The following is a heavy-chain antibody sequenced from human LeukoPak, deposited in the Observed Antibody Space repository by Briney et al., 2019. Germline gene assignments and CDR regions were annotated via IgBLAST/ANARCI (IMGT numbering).Heavy chain of an antibody. Sequence: SETLSLTCSVSGGSISSSSYYWGWIRQPPGKGLAWIGSIYYGGSTNYNPSLKSRVTISVDTSKNQFSLKLSSVTAADTAVYYCARGRSSSWYLGYSWFDPWGQGTLVTVSS. J-gene: IGHJ5*02. CDR3: ARGRSSSWYLGYSWFDP. CDR2: IYYGGST. CDR1: GGSISSSSYY. V-gene: IGHV4-39*07. D-gene: IGHD6-13*01.